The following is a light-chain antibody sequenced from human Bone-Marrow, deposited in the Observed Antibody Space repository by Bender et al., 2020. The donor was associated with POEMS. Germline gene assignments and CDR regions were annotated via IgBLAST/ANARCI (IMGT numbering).Light chain of an antibody. CDR3: QSYDNSLGGWV. J-gene: IGLJ3*02. CDR1: SSDIGTYKH. CDR2: DVS. V-gene: IGLV2-14*03. Sequence: QSALTQPASVSASPGQSITISCTGTSSDIGTYKHVSWYQQHPGKAPKLLIDDVSYRPSGVSDRFSGSKSGNTASLTISGLQAEDEGDYYCQSYDNSLGGWVFGGGTKLTVL.